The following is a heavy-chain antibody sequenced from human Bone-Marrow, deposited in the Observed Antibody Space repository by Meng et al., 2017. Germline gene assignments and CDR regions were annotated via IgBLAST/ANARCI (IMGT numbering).Heavy chain of an antibody. D-gene: IGHD3-22*01. Sequence: GESLKISCAASGFTFSSYEMNWVRQAPGKGLEWVSYISSSSSTIYYADSVKGRFTISRDNAKNSLYLQMNSLRAEDTAVYYCARDASFVASYYDSSGYYPNWFDPWGQGTLVTVSS. CDR2: ISSSSSTI. V-gene: IGHV3-48*03. CDR1: GFTFSSYE. J-gene: IGHJ5*01. CDR3: ARDASFVASYYDSSGYYPNWFDP.